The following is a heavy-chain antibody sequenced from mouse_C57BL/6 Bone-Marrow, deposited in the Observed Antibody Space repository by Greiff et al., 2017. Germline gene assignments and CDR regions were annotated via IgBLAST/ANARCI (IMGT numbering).Heavy chain of an antibody. CDR1: GYTFTSYW. V-gene: IGHV1-69*01. CDR3: ARESGRPYAMDY. J-gene: IGHJ4*01. D-gene: IGHD1-1*01. Sequence: VQLQQPGAELVMPGASVKLSCKASGYTFTSYWMHWVKQRPGQGLEWIGEIDPSDSYTNYNQKFKGKSTLTVDKSSSTAYMPLSSLTSEDSAVYYCARESGRPYAMDYWGQGTSVTVSS. CDR2: IDPSDSYT.